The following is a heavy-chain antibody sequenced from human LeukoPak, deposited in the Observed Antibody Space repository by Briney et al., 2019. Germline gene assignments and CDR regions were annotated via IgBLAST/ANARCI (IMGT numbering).Heavy chain of an antibody. J-gene: IGHJ5*02. D-gene: IGHD2-2*01. CDR1: GGSISGSSYY. CDR3: ARRMGVAQLAS. Sequence: SETVSLTCNVSGGSISGSSYYWGWIRQPPGKGVEWIGCIDYSGRTYYNPSLKSRVTISVHTSKTQFSLKLSFVTAADTAVYYCARRMGVAQLASWGQGTLVTVSS. V-gene: IGHV4-39*01. CDR2: IDYSGRT.